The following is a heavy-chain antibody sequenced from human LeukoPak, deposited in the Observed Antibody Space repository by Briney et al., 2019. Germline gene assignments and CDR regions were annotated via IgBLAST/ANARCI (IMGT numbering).Heavy chain of an antibody. Sequence: SETMSLTSAVSGYFTNSGYYWGWIRQPPGQGLEGIGTLYRSGTTYYNSSLQSRATISGATSKNQCSLNLRSVTAADTAVYYCARHTDFWDYWGQGTLATVSS. D-gene: IGHD3-3*01. V-gene: IGHV4-38-2*01. CDR2: LYRSGTT. CDR3: ARHTDFWDY. CDR1: GYFTNSGYY. J-gene: IGHJ4*02.